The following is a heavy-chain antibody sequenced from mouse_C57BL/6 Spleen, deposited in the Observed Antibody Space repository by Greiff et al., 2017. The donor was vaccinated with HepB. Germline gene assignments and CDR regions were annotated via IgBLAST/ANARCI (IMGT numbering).Heavy chain of an antibody. CDR3: AKLGRDWYFDV. CDR1: GFTFSDYG. CDR2: ISSGSSTI. D-gene: IGHD4-1*01. Sequence: EVHLVESGGGLVKPGGSLKLSCAASGFTFSDYGIHWVRQAPEKGLEWVAYISSGSSTIYYADTVKGRFTISRDNAKNTLFLQMTSLRSEDTAMYYCAKLGRDWYFDVWGTGTTVTVSS. J-gene: IGHJ1*03. V-gene: IGHV5-17*01.